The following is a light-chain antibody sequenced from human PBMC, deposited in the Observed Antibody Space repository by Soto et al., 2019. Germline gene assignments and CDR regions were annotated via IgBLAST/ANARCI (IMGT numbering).Light chain of an antibody. V-gene: IGKV1-39*01. J-gene: IGKJ1*01. Sequence: DIQMTESPSSLSASVGDRVTITCRASQSISSYLNWYQQKPGKAPKLLIYAASSLQSGVPSRFSGSGSGTDFTLTISSLQPEDFGVYYCQQYNKGPVTFGQGTKVDI. CDR1: QSISSY. CDR3: QQYNKGPVT. CDR2: AAS.